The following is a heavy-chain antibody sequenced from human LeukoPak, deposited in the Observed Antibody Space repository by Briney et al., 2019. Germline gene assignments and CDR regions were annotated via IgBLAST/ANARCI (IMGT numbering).Heavy chain of an antibody. Sequence: PGGSLRLSCAASGFTVSSNYMSWVRQAPGKGLEWASVIYSGGSTYYADSVKGRFTISRDNSKNTLYLQMNSLRAEDTAVYYCARAKGGGSYWPYFDYWGQGTLVTVSS. V-gene: IGHV3-53*01. J-gene: IGHJ4*02. CDR3: ARAKGGGSYWPYFDY. CDR2: IYSGGST. D-gene: IGHD1-26*01. CDR1: GFTVSSNY.